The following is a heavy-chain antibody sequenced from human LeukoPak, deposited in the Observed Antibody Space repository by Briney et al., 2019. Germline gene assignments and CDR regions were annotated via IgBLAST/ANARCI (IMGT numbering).Heavy chain of an antibody. CDR3: ARRPRIAARPLVGWFDP. V-gene: IGHV1-2*02. Sequence: ASVKVSCKASGYTFTGYYMHWVRQAPGQGLEWMGWINPNSGGTNYAQKFQGRVTMTRDTSISTAYMELSRLRSDDTAVYYCARRPRIAARPLVGWFDPWGQGTLVTVSS. J-gene: IGHJ5*02. CDR2: INPNSGGT. CDR1: GYTFTGYY. D-gene: IGHD6-6*01.